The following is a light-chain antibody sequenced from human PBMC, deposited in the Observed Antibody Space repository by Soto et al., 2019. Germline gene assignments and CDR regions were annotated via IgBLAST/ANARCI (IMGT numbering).Light chain of an antibody. J-gene: IGKJ5*01. V-gene: IGKV3-11*01. CDR3: QQRSNWPPIT. CDR2: DAS. Sequence: IVMKQSPATLSVSQGERATLSCRASQSVSSNLAWYQQKPGQAHRLLIYDASNRATGIPARFSGSGSGTDFTLTISSLEPEDFAVYYCQQRSNWPPITFGQGTRLEIK. CDR1: QSVSSN.